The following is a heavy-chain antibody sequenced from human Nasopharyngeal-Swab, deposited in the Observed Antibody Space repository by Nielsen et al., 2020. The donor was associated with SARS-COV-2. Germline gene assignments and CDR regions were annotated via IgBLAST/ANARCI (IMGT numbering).Heavy chain of an antibody. CDR2: ICYSGST. D-gene: IGHD3-3*01. V-gene: IGHV4-59*08. Sequence: SETLSLTCTVSGGSISSYYWSWIRQPPGKGLEWIGYICYSGSTNYNPSLKSRVTISVDTSKNQFSLKLSSVTAADTAVYYCARVITIFGVGPYYFDYWGQGTLVTVSS. CDR3: ARVITIFGVGPYYFDY. J-gene: IGHJ4*02. CDR1: GGSISSYY.